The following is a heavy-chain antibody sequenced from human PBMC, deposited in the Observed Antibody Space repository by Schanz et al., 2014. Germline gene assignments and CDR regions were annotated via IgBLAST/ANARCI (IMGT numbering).Heavy chain of an antibody. Sequence: QVQLVQSGAELKNPGASVKVSCKASGYSFSAYYIHWMRQAPGQGLEWMGCINPYSGATYYAQKFQGRVTLTSDASLTTVYMEVHSLTSDDTAVFFCARDQTGTTNWFDPWGQGALVTVSS. CDR3: ARDQTGTTNWFDP. CDR2: INPYSGAT. V-gene: IGHV1-2*02. J-gene: IGHJ5*02. D-gene: IGHD1-7*01. CDR1: GYSFSAYY.